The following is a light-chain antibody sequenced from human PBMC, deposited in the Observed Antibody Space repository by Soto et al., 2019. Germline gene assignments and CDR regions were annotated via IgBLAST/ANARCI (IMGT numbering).Light chain of an antibody. CDR3: QQYASSPPLT. CDR2: GAS. J-gene: IGKJ4*01. CDR1: QSVSTS. Sequence: EIVLTQSPGTLSLSPGDRATLSCRASQSVSTSLAWYQQRPGQAPRLLICGASSRATVIPDRFSGSGSGTDFTLTISRLEPEDFAVYYCQQYASSPPLTFGGGTKVDIK. V-gene: IGKV3-20*01.